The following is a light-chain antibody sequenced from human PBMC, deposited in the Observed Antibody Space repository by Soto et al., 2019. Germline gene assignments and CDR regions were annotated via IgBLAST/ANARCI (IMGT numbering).Light chain of an antibody. CDR1: QSVSSSY. J-gene: IGKJ5*01. V-gene: IGKV3D-20*02. CDR3: QQRSNWPIT. Sequence: ILLTQSPGTLSLSPGERATLSCRASQSVSSSYLAWYQQKPGQAPRLLIYDASNRATGIPARFSGGGSGTDFTLTISSLEPEDFAVYYCQQRSNWPITFGQGTRLEVK. CDR2: DAS.